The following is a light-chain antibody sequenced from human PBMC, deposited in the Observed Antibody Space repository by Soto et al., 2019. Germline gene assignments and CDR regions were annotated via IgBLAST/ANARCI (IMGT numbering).Light chain of an antibody. CDR3: QQYSSYPYT. V-gene: IGKV1-5*03. CDR1: QSISSW. Sequence: DIQMTQSPSTLSASVGDRVTITCRASQSISSWLAWYQQKPGKAPKVLIYKASSLESGVPSRFSGSGSGTEFTLTISSLQPDDFATYYCQQYSSYPYTFGQGTQLEIK. CDR2: KAS. J-gene: IGKJ2*01.